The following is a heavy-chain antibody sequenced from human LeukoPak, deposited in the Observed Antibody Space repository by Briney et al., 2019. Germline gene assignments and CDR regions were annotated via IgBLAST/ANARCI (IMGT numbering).Heavy chain of an antibody. D-gene: IGHD3-10*01. CDR2: IYYSGST. CDR3: ARRRHYYGSGSRYFDY. Sequence: SETLSLTCTVSGGSISSYYWSWIRQPPGKGLEWIGYIYYSGSTNYNPSLKSRVTISVDTSKNQFSLKLSSVTAADTAVYYCARRRHYYGSGSRYFDYWGQGTLVTVSS. V-gene: IGHV4-59*12. CDR1: GGSISSYY. J-gene: IGHJ4*02.